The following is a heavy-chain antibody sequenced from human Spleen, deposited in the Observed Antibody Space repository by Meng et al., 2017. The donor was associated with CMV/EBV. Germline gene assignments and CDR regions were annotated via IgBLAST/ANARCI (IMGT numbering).Heavy chain of an antibody. CDR1: GFTFSSYT. CDR3: ARDRRNWNPGYFDY. CDR2: IPAGSGDI. Sequence: GESLKISCAASGFTFSSYTLNWVRQAPGKGLEWVSSIPAGSGDISYADSMKGRFTISRDNAKNSLYLQMNSLRAEDTAVYYCARDRRNWNPGYFDYWGQGTLVTVSS. D-gene: IGHD1-1*01. V-gene: IGHV3-21*01. J-gene: IGHJ4*02.